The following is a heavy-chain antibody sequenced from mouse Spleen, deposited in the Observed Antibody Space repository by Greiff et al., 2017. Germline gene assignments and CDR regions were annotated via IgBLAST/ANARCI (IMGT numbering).Heavy chain of an antibody. CDR2: ISNLAYSI. D-gene: IGHD1-1*01. J-gene: IGHJ4*01. CDR3: ARHYYDGSYAMDY. Sequence: DVKLVESGGGLVKPGGSLKLSCAASGFTFSDYGMAWVRQAPGKGPEWVAFISNLAYSIYYADTVTGRFTISRENAKNTLYLEMSSLRSEDTAMYYCARHYYDGSYAMDYWGQGTSVTVSS. V-gene: IGHV5-15*01. CDR1: GFTFSDYG.